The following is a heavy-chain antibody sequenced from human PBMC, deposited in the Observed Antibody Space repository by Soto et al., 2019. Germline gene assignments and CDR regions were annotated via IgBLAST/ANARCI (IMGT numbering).Heavy chain of an antibody. CDR3: ATIKLGSNRLDY. Sequence: PSDTLSLTCTVSGGSISSGDYYWSWIRQPPGKGLEWIGYIYYSGSTYYNPSLKSRVTISVDTSKNQFSLKLSSVTAADTAVYYCATIKLGSNRLDYWGQGTLVTVSS. D-gene: IGHD3-10*01. J-gene: IGHJ4*02. V-gene: IGHV4-30-4*02. CDR2: IYYSGST. CDR1: GGSISSGDYY.